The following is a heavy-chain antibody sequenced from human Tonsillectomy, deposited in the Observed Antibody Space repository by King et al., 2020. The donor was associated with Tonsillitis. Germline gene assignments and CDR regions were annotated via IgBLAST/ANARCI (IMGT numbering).Heavy chain of an antibody. V-gene: IGHV3-49*03. CDR1: GFTFGDYA. D-gene: IGHD3-22*01. CDR2: IRSKAYGGTT. J-gene: IGHJ4*02. Sequence: VQLVESGGGLVQPGRSLRLSCTASGFTFGDYAMSWFRQAPGKGLEWVGFIRSKAYGGTTEYAASVKGRFTISRDDSKSIAYLQMNSLKTEDTAVYFCSRGVGPAIIGVAPVDYWGQGTLVTVSS. CDR3: SRGVGPAIIGVAPVDY.